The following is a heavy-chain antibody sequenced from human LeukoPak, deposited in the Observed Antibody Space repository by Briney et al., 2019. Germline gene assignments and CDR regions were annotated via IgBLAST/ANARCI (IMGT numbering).Heavy chain of an antibody. CDR2: ISGSGGST. D-gene: IGHD5-12*01. CDR3: AKSTSGYSYYFDY. CDR1: GFTFSSYA. V-gene: IGHV3-23*01. J-gene: IGHJ4*02. Sequence: GGSLRLSCAASGFTFSSYAMSWVRQAPRKGLEWVSAISGSGGSTYYADSVKGRFTISRDNSKNTLYLQMNSLRAEDTAVYYCAKSTSGYSYYFDYWGQGTLVTVSS.